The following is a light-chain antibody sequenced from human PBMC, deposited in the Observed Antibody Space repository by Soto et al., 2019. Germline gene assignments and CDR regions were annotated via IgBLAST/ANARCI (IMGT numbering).Light chain of an antibody. CDR3: QQSYSFVYT. CDR1: QNISRY. Sequence: DIEMTQSPSSLSASVGDRVTITCRASQNISRYFNWYQQKPGRAPKLLIYASSSLQSGVSPRFSGSDTGTYVTLTVSSLQPEDFASCFCQQSYSFVYTFCQGTKLEMK. CDR2: ASS. V-gene: IGKV1-39*01. J-gene: IGKJ2*01.